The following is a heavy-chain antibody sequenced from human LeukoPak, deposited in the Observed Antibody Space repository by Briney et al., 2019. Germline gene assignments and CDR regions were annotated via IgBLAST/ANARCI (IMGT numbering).Heavy chain of an antibody. CDR2: IYTSGGT. CDR3: ARGPYYYYYYMDV. CDR1: GGSISSGSYY. J-gene: IGHJ6*03. V-gene: IGHV4-61*02. Sequence: SQTLSLTCTGSGGSISSGSYYWSWIRQPAGKGLEWIGRIYTSGGTNYNPSLKSRVTISVDTSKNQFSLQLSSVTAADTAVYYCARGPYYYYYYMDVWGKGTTVTVSS.